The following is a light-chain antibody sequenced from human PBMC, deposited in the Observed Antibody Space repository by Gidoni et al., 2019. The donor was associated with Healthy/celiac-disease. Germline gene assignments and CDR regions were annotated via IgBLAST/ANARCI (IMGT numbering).Light chain of an antibody. CDR1: ISDVGGYNY. CDR2: EVS. Sequence: QSALTQPASVSGSPGQSITISCTGTISDVGGYNYVSTYQQHPGQAPKIMIYEVSDRPSGVSNRFSGSKSGNTASLTISGLQAEDEADYYCSSYTSSSTYVFGTGTKVTVL. CDR3: SSYTSSSTYV. J-gene: IGLJ1*01. V-gene: IGLV2-14*01.